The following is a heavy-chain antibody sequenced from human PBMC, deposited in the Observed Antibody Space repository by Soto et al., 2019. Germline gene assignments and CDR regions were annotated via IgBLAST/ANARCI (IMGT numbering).Heavy chain of an antibody. CDR1: GFTFSSYS. D-gene: IGHD3-9*01. J-gene: IGHJ4*02. CDR3: ARDKDWAFDY. CDR2: IFFTSAPI. V-gene: IGHV3-48*04. Sequence: PGGSLRLSCVASGFTFSSYSMVWVRQAPGKGLEWVSYIFFTSAPIYYADSVKGRFTVSRDNAKNSLFLLMNSLRAEDTAVYYCARDKDWAFDYWGQGTQVTVSS.